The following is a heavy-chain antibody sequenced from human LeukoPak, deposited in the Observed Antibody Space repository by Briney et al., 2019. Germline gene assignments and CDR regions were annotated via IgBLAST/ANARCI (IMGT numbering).Heavy chain of an antibody. V-gene: IGHV1-46*01. CDR3: ARELQSSSSVYYYYGMDV. Sequence: ASVKVSCKASGYTFTSYYMHWVRQAPGQGLEWMGIINPSGGSTSYAQKFQGRVTITADESTSTAYMELSSLRSEDTAVYYCARELQSSSSVYYYYGMDVWGQGTTVTVSS. CDR1: GYTFTSYY. D-gene: IGHD6-6*01. J-gene: IGHJ6*02. CDR2: INPSGGST.